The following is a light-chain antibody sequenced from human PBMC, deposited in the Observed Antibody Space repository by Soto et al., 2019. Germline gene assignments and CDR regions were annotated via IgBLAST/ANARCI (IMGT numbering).Light chain of an antibody. CDR1: QSVSSSY. V-gene: IGKV3-20*01. CDR2: VAS. J-gene: IGKJ2*01. CDR3: QHYGNSLYT. Sequence: EIVLTQSPGTLSLFPGERATLSCRASQSVSSSYLAWYQQKPGQAPRLLIYVASNWVTGIPERFSGSGSGTDFTLTISRLEPEDFAVYYCQHYGNSLYTFGQGTKLDIK.